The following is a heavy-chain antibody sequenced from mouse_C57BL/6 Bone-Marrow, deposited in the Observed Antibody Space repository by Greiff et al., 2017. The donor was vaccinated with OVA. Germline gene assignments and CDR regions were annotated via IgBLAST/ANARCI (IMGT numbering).Heavy chain of an antibody. Sequence: VQLKESGPGLVKPSQSLSLTCSVTGYSITSGYYWNWIRQFPGNKLEWMGYISYDGSNNYNPSLKNRISITRDTSTNQFFLKLNSVTTEDTATDDCARDRDWDWYFDVWGTGTTVTVSS. V-gene: IGHV3-6*01. CDR3: ARDRDWDWYFDV. J-gene: IGHJ1*03. D-gene: IGHD4-1*01. CDR1: GYSITSGYY. CDR2: ISYDGSN.